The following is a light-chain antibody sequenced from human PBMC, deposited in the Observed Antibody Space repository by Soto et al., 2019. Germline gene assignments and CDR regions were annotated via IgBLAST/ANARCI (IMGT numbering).Light chain of an antibody. V-gene: IGKV3-20*01. CDR2: GAS. CDR3: QQSYSTPLT. J-gene: IGKJ2*01. Sequence: EIVLTQSPGTLSLSPGERATLSCRASQSVSSLYLAWFQQKPGQAPRLLMYGASTRATGIPDRFSGSGSGTDFTLTISRLEPEDFATYYCQQSYSTPLTFGQGTKLEIK. CDR1: QSVSSLY.